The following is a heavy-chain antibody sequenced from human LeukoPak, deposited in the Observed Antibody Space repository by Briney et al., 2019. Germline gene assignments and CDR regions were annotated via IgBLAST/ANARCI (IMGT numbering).Heavy chain of an antibody. D-gene: IGHD1-26*01. J-gene: IGHJ5*02. CDR3: ARTVVGSPEVNWFDP. Sequence: PGGSLRLSCAASGFTFSSYAMSWVRQAPGKGLEWVSAISGSGGSTYYADSVKGRFTISRDNSKNTLYLQMNSLRAEDTAVYYCARTVVGSPEVNWFDPWGQGTLVTVSS. CDR1: GFTFSSYA. CDR2: ISGSGGST. V-gene: IGHV3-23*01.